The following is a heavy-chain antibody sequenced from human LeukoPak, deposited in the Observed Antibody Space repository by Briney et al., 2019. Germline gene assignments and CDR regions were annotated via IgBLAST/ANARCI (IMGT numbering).Heavy chain of an antibody. CDR3: AREVYYYDGSGYSLD. CDR2: IIPIFGTA. J-gene: IGHJ4*02. Sequence: ASVKVSCKASGGTFSSYAISWVRQAPGQGLEWMGGIIPIFGTANYAQKFQGRVTITADESTSTAYMELSSLRSEDTAVYYCAREVYYYDGSGYSLDWGQGTLVTVSS. CDR1: GGTFSSYA. V-gene: IGHV1-69*13. D-gene: IGHD3-22*01.